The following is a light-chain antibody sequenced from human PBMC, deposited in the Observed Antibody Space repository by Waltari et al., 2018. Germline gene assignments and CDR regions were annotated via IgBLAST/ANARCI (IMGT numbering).Light chain of an antibody. CDR1: RSDVGCSDS. J-gene: IGLJ2*01. CDR2: DVN. Sequence: QSALTQPASVSWSPGQSITISCTGTRSDVGCSDSFPWYQQHPGKAPKRIIYDVNMWPPGVSNRFSGSKSANTASLTISGLQVEDEADYYCCSYAGPNMLFGGGTKLTVL. CDR3: CSYAGPNML. V-gene: IGLV2-23*02.